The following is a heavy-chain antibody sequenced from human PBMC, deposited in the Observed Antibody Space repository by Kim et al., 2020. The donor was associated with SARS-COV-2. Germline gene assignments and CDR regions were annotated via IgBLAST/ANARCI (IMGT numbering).Heavy chain of an antibody. J-gene: IGHJ6*02. CDR3: AKDGPFCSGTNCPPYGLYYYYYVMVV. Sequence: GGSLRLSCAASGFTFSNYAMSWVRQAPGKGLEWVSGIRGSGGSTYYGDSVKGRFTISRDNSKNTLYLQMNSLRAEDTAVYYCAKDGPFCSGTNCPPYGLYYYYYVMVVGGQGTTVTVSS. CDR2: IRGSGGST. CDR1: GFTFSNYA. V-gene: IGHV3-23*01. D-gene: IGHD2-2*01.